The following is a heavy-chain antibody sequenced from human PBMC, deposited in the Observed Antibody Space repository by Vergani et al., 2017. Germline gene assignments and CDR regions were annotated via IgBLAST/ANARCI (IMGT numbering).Heavy chain of an antibody. Sequence: QVQLQQWGAGLLKPSETLSLTCAVYGGSFSGYYWSWIRQPPGKGLEWIGYIYYSGSTNYNPALKSRVTISVDTSKNQFSLKLSSVTAADTAVYYCAGSRAGDCYDYWGQGTLVTVSS. J-gene: IGHJ4*02. CDR3: AGSRAGDCYDY. D-gene: IGHD2-8*02. CDR1: GGSFSGYY. CDR2: IYYSGST. V-gene: IGHV4-34*11.